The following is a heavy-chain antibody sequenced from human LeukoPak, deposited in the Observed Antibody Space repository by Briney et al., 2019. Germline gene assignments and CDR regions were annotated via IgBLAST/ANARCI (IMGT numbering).Heavy chain of an antibody. D-gene: IGHD3-10*01. V-gene: IGHV1-69*13. CDR2: IVPSFGTT. CDR1: GGTFNSYA. Sequence: SVKVSCKASGGTFNSYAINWVRQAPGQGLEWMGGIVPSFGTTNYAQQFQGRVTITADESTATAYLELTSLRSEDTALYYCARQTYYYGSGSYYDDAFDVWGQGTMVTVSS. J-gene: IGHJ3*01. CDR3: ARQTYYYGSGSYYDDAFDV.